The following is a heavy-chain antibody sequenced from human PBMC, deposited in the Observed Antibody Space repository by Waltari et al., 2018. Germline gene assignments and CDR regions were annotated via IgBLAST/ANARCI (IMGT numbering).Heavy chain of an antibody. CDR1: GYSISSGYY. D-gene: IGHD3-3*01. V-gene: IGHV4-38-2*02. J-gene: IGHJ4*02. Sequence: QVQLQELGPGLVKPSETLSLTCAVSGYSISSGYYWGWIRQPPGKGLAWIGSIYHRGSTYYNPSLKSRVTISVDTSKNQFSLKLSSVTAADTAVYYCARDPLYYDFWSGYYPFDYWGQGTLVTVSS. CDR2: IYHRGST. CDR3: ARDPLYYDFWSGYYPFDY.